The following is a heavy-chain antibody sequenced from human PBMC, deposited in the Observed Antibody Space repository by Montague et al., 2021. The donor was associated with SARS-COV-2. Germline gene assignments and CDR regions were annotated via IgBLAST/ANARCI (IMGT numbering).Heavy chain of an antibody. CDR1: GGSISDGNYC. D-gene: IGHD5-12*01. V-gene: IGHV4-61*02. CDR2: IYVTGNS. Sequence: TLSLTCAVSGGSISDGNYCWSWVRPPAGKGLEWIGRIYVTGNSKSTPSLKSRVTMSIDTTKHQFYLDLTSVTAADTAVYYCVGDGYDPLDGHWGQGTLVTVSS. CDR3: VGDGYDPLDGH. J-gene: IGHJ4*02.